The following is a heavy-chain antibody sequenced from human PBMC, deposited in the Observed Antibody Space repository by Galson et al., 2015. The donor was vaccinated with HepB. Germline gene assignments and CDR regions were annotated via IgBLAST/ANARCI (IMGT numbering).Heavy chain of an antibody. Sequence: SVKVSCKASGYTFTSYGISWVRQAPGQGLEWMGWISAYNGNTNYAQKLQGRVTMTTDTSTSTAYMELRSLRSDDTAVYYCALLLSSDLSNWFDPWGQGTLVTVSS. D-gene: IGHD3-22*01. V-gene: IGHV1-18*04. CDR1: GYTFTSYG. CDR3: ALLLSSDLSNWFDP. CDR2: ISAYNGNT. J-gene: IGHJ5*02.